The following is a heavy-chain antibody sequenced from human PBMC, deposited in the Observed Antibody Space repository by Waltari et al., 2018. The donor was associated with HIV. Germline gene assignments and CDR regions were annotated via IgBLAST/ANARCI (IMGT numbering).Heavy chain of an antibody. V-gene: IGHV3-33*01. CDR3: ARDGRLRFDRKGLDV. CDR2: IWFDGSNK. D-gene: IGHD4-17*01. CDR1: GFTCRTDG. J-gene: IGHJ6*02. Sequence: QVQLVESGGGAVQPGTFLGLAWAASGFTCRTDGMHWVRQAPGKGLGWVAVIWFDGSNKNYVDSVKGRFTISRDNFKDTLYLQMNSLRAEDTAVYYCARDGRLRFDRKGLDVWGQGTTVTVSS.